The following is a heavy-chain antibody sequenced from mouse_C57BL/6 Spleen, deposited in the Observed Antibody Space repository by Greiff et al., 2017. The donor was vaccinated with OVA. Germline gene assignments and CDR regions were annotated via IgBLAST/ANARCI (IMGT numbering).Heavy chain of an antibody. CDR3: ARDYYGNSDY. V-gene: IGHV14-3*01. D-gene: IGHD2-1*01. CDR2: IDPANGNT. J-gene: IGHJ3*01. Sequence: VQLQQSVAELVRPGASVKLSCTASGFNIQNTYMHWVKQRPEQGLGWIGRIDPANGNTKYAPKFPGKASITADTTSNTAYLQLISLTTEDTASYYCARDYYGNSDYWGKGTLVTVSA. CDR1: GFNIQNTY.